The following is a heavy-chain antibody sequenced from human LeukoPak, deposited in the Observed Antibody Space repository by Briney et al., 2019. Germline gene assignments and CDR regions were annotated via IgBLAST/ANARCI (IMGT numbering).Heavy chain of an antibody. CDR3: ATRYCSSTSCWYYFDY. D-gene: IGHD2-2*01. J-gene: IGHJ4*02. V-gene: IGHV4-30-4*01. Sequence: SETLSLTCTVSGGSISSGDYYWSWIRQPPGKGLEWIGYIYYSGSTYYNPSLKSRVTISVDTSKNQFSLKLSSVTAADTAVYYCATRYCSSTSCWYYFDYWGQGNLVTVSS. CDR1: GGSISSGDYY. CDR2: IYYSGST.